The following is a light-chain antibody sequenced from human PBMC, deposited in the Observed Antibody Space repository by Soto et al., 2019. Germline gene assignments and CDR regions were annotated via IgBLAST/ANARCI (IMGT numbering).Light chain of an antibody. Sequence: DIQMTQSPSTLSASVGDRVTITCRASQSISSWLAWYQQKPGKAPKLLIYKASSLESGVPSRFSGSGSGTEFTLTISSLQPDYFATYYCQQYNSYSLWTFGQGTKVEIK. J-gene: IGKJ1*01. CDR1: QSISSW. V-gene: IGKV1-5*03. CDR2: KAS. CDR3: QQYNSYSLWT.